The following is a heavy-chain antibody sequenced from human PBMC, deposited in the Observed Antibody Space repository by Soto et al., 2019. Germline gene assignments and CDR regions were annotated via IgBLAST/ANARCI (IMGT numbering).Heavy chain of an antibody. Sequence: GGSLRLSCRVSGFTFNNSGMQWVRQAAGKGLEWMAVISYDGSEKHYADSMKGRLTISRDNSKDTLHLQMNSLRAEDTAIYFCVKDRVPGAYGHYYGMDVWGQGPTVTVSS. CDR2: ISYDGSEK. D-gene: IGHD5-12*01. V-gene: IGHV3-30*18. CDR1: GFTFNNSG. J-gene: IGHJ6*02. CDR3: VKDRVPGAYGHYYGMDV.